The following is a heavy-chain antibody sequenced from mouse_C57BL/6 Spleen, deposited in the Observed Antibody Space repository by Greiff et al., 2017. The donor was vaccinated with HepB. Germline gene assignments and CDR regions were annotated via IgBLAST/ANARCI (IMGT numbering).Heavy chain of an antibody. J-gene: IGHJ4*01. CDR1: GYTFTSYW. CDR3: ARDATTEAMDY. CDR2: IYPGSGST. D-gene: IGHD1-1*01. Sequence: QVQLKQPGAELVKPGASVKMSCKASGYTFTSYWITWVKQRPGQGLEWIGDIYPGSGSTNYNEKFKSKATLTVDPSSSTAYMQLSSLTSEDSAVYYCARDATTEAMDYWGQGTSVTVSS. V-gene: IGHV1-55*01.